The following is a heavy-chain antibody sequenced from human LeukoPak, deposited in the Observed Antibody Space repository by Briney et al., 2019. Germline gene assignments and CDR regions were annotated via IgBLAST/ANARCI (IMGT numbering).Heavy chain of an antibody. J-gene: IGHJ4*02. D-gene: IGHD2-8*02. CDR2: ISGSGGST. V-gene: IGHV3-23*01. CDR1: GFTFSSYA. CDR3: AKRTGSGWFPSYYFDY. Sequence: PGGSLRLSCAASGFTFSSYAMSWVRQAPGRGLEWVSGISGSGGSTNYADSVKGRLTISRDNSKNTLYLQMNSLRAEDTAVYYCAKRTGSGWFPSYYFDYWGQGTLVTVSS.